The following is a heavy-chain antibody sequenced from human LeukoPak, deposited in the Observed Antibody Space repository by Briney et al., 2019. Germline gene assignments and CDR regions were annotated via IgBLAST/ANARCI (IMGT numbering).Heavy chain of an antibody. D-gene: IGHD5-18*01. J-gene: IGHJ6*03. CDR2: INHSGSS. CDR3: ARGTTAMVNYYYYMDV. V-gene: IGHV4-34*01. CDR1: GESFKDYY. Sequence: SETLSLTCAVYGESFKDYYWNWIRQPPGKGLEWIGEINHSGSSNYNPSLKSRVTISVDTSKNQFSLKLSSVTAADTAVYYCARGTTAMVNYYYYMDVWGKGTTVTVSS.